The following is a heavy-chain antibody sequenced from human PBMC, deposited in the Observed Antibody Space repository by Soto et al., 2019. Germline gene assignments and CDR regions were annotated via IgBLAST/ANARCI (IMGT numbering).Heavy chain of an antibody. CDR3: ASSSYNYEGLFDY. D-gene: IGHD1-20*01. CDR1: GGSISSYY. J-gene: IGHJ4*02. V-gene: IGHV4-59*01. CDR2: IYYSGST. Sequence: KPSETLSLTCTVSGGSISSYYWSWIRQPPGKGLEWIGYIYYSGSTNYNPSLKSRVTISVDTSKNQFSLKLSSVTAADTAVYYCASSSYNYEGLFDYWGQGTLVTVSS.